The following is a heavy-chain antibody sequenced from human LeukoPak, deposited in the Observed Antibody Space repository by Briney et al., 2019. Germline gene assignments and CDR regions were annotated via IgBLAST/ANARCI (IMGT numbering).Heavy chain of an antibody. CDR1: GFSFSTYA. J-gene: IGHJ4*02. Sequence: GGSLRLSCAASGFSFSTYAMSWVRQAPGKGLEWVSAISGSVGSTYYADSVKGRFTISRDNSKNTLYLQMNSLRAEDTAVYYCAKVTVYDFWSGYYNATRDYWGQGTLVTVSS. D-gene: IGHD3-3*01. V-gene: IGHV3-23*01. CDR2: ISGSVGST. CDR3: AKVTVYDFWSGYYNATRDY.